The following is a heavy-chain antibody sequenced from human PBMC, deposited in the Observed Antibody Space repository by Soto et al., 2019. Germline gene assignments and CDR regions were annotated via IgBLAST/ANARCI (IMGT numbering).Heavy chain of an antibody. V-gene: IGHV3-23*01. D-gene: IGHD3-16*02. CDR2: ISGSGGST. Sequence: EVQLLESGGGLLQPGGSLRLSCAASGFTFSGYAMTWVRQTPGKGLEWVSGISGSGGSTYYADSVKGRFTISRDNSKNTLYLQMNSLRAEDTAVYYCAKARNYRTDAGCHGDYWGQGTLVTVSS. J-gene: IGHJ4*02. CDR1: GFTFSGYA. CDR3: AKARNYRTDAGCHGDY.